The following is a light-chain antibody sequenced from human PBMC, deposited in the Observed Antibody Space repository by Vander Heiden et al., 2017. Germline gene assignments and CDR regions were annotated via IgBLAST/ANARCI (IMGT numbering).Light chain of an antibody. CDR3: QRSDSTPYT. Sequence: DIQMTQSPSSLSASVGDRVTITCRASQSISSYLNWYQQKPGKAPKLLIYAASSLQSGVPSRFSGSGSGTDFTLTISSLQPEDFATYYCQRSDSTPYTFRQGTKLEIK. CDR1: QSISSY. V-gene: IGKV1-39*01. J-gene: IGKJ2*01. CDR2: AAS.